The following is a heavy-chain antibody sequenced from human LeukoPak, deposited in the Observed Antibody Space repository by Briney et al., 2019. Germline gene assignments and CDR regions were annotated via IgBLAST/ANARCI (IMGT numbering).Heavy chain of an antibody. CDR3: ARHADGYYYDSSGYLAPFDY. J-gene: IGHJ4*02. CDR1: GYSISSGYY. Sequence: SETLSLTCTVSGYSISSGYYWGWIRQPPGKGLEWIGSIYYSGSTYYNPSLKSRVTISVDTSKNQFSLKLSSVTAADTAVYYCARHADGYYYDSSGYLAPFDYWGQGTLVTVSS. V-gene: IGHV4-38-2*02. CDR2: IYYSGST. D-gene: IGHD3-22*01.